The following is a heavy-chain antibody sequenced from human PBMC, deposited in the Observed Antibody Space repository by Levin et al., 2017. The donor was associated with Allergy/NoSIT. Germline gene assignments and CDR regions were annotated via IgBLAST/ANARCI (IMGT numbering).Heavy chain of an antibody. Sequence: GESLKISCAASGFTFSNYWMSWVRQAPGKGLEWVASIKQDGSEKYFVDSVKGRFTISRDNAKNSLFLQMNSLRAEDTAVYFCARDYGYDAFDLWGQGTMVTVSS. J-gene: IGHJ3*01. CDR2: IKQDGSEK. V-gene: IGHV3-7*01. CDR3: ARDYGYDAFDL. CDR1: GFTFSNYW. D-gene: IGHD5-12*01.